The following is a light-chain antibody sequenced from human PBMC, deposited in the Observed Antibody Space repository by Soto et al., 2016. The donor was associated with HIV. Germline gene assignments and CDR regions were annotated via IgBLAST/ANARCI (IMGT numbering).Light chain of an antibody. J-gene: IGKJ2*01. CDR1: QSSSSW. V-gene: IGKV1-5*03. Sequence: DIQMTQSPSTLSASVGDRVTITCRASQSSSSWLAWYQQKPGKAPKLLIYKASSLESGVPSRFSGSGSGTEFTLTISSLQPEDSASYFCLQDYDRPYTFGQGTKLEIK. CDR2: KAS. CDR3: LQDYDRPYT.